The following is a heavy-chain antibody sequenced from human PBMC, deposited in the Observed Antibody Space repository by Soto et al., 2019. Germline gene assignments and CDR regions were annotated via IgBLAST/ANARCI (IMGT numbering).Heavy chain of an antibody. CDR2: INPNSGGT. Sequence: ASVKVSCKASGYTFTGYYMHWVRQAPGQGLEWMGWINPNSGGTNYAQKFQGWVTMTRDTSLSTAYMELSRLRSDDTAVYYCARAGWDFWSGSQYYYYYGMDVWGQGTTVTVSS. V-gene: IGHV1-2*04. CDR1: GYTFTGYY. D-gene: IGHD3-3*01. J-gene: IGHJ6*02. CDR3: ARAGWDFWSGSQYYYYYGMDV.